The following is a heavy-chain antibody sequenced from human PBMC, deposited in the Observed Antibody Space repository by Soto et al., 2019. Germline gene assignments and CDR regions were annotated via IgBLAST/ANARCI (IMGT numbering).Heavy chain of an antibody. J-gene: IGHJ6*03. D-gene: IGHD3-3*01. CDR2: INSDGSST. CDR3: ARSPDYDFWSGHALAYYYYMDV. CDR1: GFTFSSYW. Sequence: GGSLRLSCAASGFTFSSYWMHWVRQAPGKGLVWVSRINSDGSSTSYADSVKGRFTISRDNAKNTRYLQMNSLRAEDTAVYYCARSPDYDFWSGHALAYYYYMDVWGKGTTVTVSS. V-gene: IGHV3-74*01.